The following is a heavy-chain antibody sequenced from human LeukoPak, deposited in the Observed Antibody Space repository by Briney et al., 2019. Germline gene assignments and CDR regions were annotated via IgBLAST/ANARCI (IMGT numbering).Heavy chain of an antibody. J-gene: IGHJ4*02. CDR2: IIPIFGTA. CDR1: GGTFTSYA. D-gene: IGHD3-10*01. Sequence: ASVKVSCKASGGTFTSYAISWVRQAPGQGLEWMGGIIPIFGTANYAQKFQGRVTITADESTSTAYMELSSLRSEDTAVYYCARVDGSGPNAPNDCWGQGPLVTVSS. CDR3: ARVDGSGPNAPNDC. V-gene: IGHV1-69*13.